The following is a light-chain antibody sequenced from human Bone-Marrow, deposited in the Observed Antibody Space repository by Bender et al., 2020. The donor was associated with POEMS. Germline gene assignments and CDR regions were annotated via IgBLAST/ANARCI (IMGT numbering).Light chain of an antibody. Sequence: SVLTQPPSASGSPGQSVTISCTGTGTDVGGYHYVSWYQQHPGKAPKLIIYEVNKRPSGVPDRFSGSKSGKTASLAISGLQSEDEADYYCAVWDDSLNGWVFGGGTKLTVL. CDR3: AVWDDSLNGWV. CDR2: EVN. J-gene: IGLJ3*02. CDR1: GTDVGGYHY. V-gene: IGLV2-8*01.